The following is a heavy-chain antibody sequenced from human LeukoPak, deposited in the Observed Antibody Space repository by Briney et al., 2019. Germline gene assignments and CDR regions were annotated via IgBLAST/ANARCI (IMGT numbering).Heavy chain of an antibody. D-gene: IGHD3-10*01. CDR1: GGSFSGYY. CDR2: INHSGST. V-gene: IGHV4-34*01. J-gene: IGHJ4*02. CDR3: AREMVRAEDY. Sequence: PSETLSLTCAVYGGSFSGYYWSWIRQPPGKGLEWIGEINHSGSTNYNPPLKSRVTISVDTSKNQFSLKLSSVTAADTAVYYCAREMVRAEDYWGQGTLVTASS.